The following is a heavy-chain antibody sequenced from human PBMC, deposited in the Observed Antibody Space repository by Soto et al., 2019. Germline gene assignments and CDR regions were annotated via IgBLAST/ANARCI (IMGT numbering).Heavy chain of an antibody. V-gene: IGHV1-8*01. Sequence: ASVKVSCKASGYTFTSNDSNWVRQATGQGLEWMGWMNPNSGNTGYAQKFQGRVTMTRNPSISTAYMELSSLRPEDTAVYYCARVLPRVIYYYGMDVWGQRTTVTVSS. J-gene: IGHJ6*02. D-gene: IGHD3-10*01. CDR1: GYTFTSND. CDR3: ARVLPRVIYYYGMDV. CDR2: MNPNSGNT.